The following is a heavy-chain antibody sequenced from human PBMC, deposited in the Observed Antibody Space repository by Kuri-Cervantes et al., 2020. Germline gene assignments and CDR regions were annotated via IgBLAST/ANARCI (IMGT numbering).Heavy chain of an antibody. D-gene: IGHD3-16*02. CDR2: IRSKTDGGTT. V-gene: IGHV3-15*01. CDR3: TIGPVIPYYYYYYMDV. Sequence: LSLTCAASGFTFNDAWMSWVRQTPAKGLEWVARIRSKTDGGTTDYATPVKGRFTISRDDSNNTLYLQMNSLKTEDTAVYYCTIGPVIPYYYYYYMDVWGKGTTVTVSS. CDR1: GFTFNDAW. J-gene: IGHJ6*03.